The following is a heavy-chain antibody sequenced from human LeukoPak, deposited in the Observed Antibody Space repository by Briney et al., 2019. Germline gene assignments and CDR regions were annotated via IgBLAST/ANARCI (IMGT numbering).Heavy chain of an antibody. CDR3: ARRVDATRWFDH. D-gene: IGHD2-15*01. J-gene: IGHJ5*02. V-gene: IGHV3-74*03. CDR2: INSDGTTT. CDR1: GFTFSNYF. Sequence: GGSLRLSCAASGFTFSNYFMHWVRPAPGKGLVWVSRINSDGTTTMYADSVKGRFTISRDNAKNTLYLQMNSLRDEDTAVYYCARRVDATRWFDHWGQGTLVTVSS.